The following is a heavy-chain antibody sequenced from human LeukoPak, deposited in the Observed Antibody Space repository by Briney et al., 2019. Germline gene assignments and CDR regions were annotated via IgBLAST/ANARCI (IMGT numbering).Heavy chain of an antibody. CDR1: GFTFSSYW. Sequence: GGSLRLSCAASGFTFSSYWMSWVRQAPGKGLEWVANIKQDGSEKYYVDSVKGRFTMSRNKPQNQRYLQMNSLRAEDTAVYYCARDWFFHSSWYGGVDYWGQGTLVTVSS. CDR2: IKQDGSEK. V-gene: IGHV3-7*01. D-gene: IGHD6-13*01. J-gene: IGHJ4*02. CDR3: ARDWFFHSSWYGGVDY.